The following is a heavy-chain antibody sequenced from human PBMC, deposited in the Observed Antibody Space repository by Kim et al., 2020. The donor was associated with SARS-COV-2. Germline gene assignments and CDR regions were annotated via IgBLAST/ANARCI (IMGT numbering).Heavy chain of an antibody. CDR2: ISSSGSTI. J-gene: IGHJ6*02. Sequence: LSLTCAASGFTFSDYYMSWIRQAPGKGLEWVSYISSSGSTIYYADSVKGRFTISRDNAKNSLYLQMNSLRAEDTAVYYCARQRVDYGDYSHYYYGMDVWGQGTTVTVSS. CDR1: GFTFSDYY. D-gene: IGHD4-17*01. V-gene: IGHV3-11*04. CDR3: ARQRVDYGDYSHYYYGMDV.